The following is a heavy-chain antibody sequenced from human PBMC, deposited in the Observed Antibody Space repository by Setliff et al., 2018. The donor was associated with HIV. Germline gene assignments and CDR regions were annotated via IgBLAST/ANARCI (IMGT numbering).Heavy chain of an antibody. CDR1: GGPISSMTDY. CDR3: ARFSVVVTAPGY. V-gene: IGHV4-39*01. Sequence: SETLSLTCSVSGGPISSMTDYWGWIRQPPGKGLEWVGSMYHGGSTYYNPSLKSRVAMSIDTSKNQFSLKLTSVTAADTAVYYCARFSVVVTAPGYWGRGTLVTVSS. J-gene: IGHJ4*02. CDR2: MYHGGST. D-gene: IGHD2-21*02.